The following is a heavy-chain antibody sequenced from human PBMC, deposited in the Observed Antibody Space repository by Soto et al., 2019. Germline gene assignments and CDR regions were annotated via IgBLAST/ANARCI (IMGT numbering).Heavy chain of an antibody. J-gene: IGHJ4*02. CDR2: ISYSGST. V-gene: IGHV4-59*08. D-gene: IGHD3-10*01. CDR3: ATRGIDYSIIDY. Sequence: PSETLSLTCTVSGASISSYYWTWIRQPPGKGLEWIGYISYSGSTNYNPSLKSRVTISVDTSKNQFSLKLSSVTAADTAVYYCATRGIDYSIIDYWGQGTLVTVSS. CDR1: GASISSYY.